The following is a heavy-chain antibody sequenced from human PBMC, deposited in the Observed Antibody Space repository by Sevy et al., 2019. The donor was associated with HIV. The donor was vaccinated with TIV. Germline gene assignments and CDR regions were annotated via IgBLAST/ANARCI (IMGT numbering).Heavy chain of an antibody. CDR2: IYYSGST. CDR1: GGSISSGDYY. J-gene: IGHJ6*02. CDR3: AREGVDCTNGVCFPYYYYGMDV. D-gene: IGHD2-8*01. V-gene: IGHV4-30-4*01. Sequence: SETLSLTCTVSGGSISSGDYYWSWIRQPPGKGLEWIGYIYYSGSTYYNPSLKSRVTISVDTSKNQFSLKLSSVTADDTAVYYCAREGVDCTNGVCFPYYYYGMDVWGQGTTVTVSS.